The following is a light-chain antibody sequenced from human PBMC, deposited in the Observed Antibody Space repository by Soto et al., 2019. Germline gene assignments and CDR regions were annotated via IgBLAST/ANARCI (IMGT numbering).Light chain of an antibody. Sequence: EIVLTQSPGTLSLSPGERATLSCRASQSVSSSYLAWYQQKPGQAPRLLIHGASSRATGIPDRFSGSGSGTDFPLTISRLEPEDFAVYYCQQYGSSPPWTFGQGTKVEIK. V-gene: IGKV3-20*01. J-gene: IGKJ1*01. CDR3: QQYGSSPPWT. CDR2: GAS. CDR1: QSVSSSY.